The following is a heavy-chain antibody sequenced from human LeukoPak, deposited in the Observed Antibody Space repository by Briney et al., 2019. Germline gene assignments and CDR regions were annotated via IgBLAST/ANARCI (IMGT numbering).Heavy chain of an antibody. V-gene: IGHV3-23*01. D-gene: IGHD3-3*01. CDR2: ISGSGTST. J-gene: IGHJ4*02. Sequence: PGGSLRLSCAASGFTFNNFPMAWVRQAPGKGLEWVSAISGSGTSTYYADSVKGRFTISRDNSKNTLYMQMNNLRAEDTAVYYCAKDGVDYDFWSGYFHVDYWGQGILVTVSS. CDR3: AKDGVDYDFWSGYFHVDY. CDR1: GFTFNNFP.